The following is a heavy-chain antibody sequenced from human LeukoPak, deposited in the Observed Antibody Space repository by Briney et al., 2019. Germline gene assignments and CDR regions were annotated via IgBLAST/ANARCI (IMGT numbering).Heavy chain of an antibody. CDR2: ISGSSSST. J-gene: IGHJ6*02. CDR3: ARGFSSMVRGGMDV. Sequence: GGSLRLSCAASGFTFSSYAMSWVRQAPGKGLEWVSAISGSSSSTYYADSVKGRFTISRDNSKNTLYLQMNSLRAEDTAVNYCARGFSSMVRGGMDVWGQGTTVTVSS. D-gene: IGHD3-10*01. V-gene: IGHV3-23*01. CDR1: GFTFSSYA.